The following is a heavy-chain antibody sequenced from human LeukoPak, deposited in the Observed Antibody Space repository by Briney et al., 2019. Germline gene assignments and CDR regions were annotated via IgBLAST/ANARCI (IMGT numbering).Heavy chain of an antibody. Sequence: GGSLRLYCAASGFTFSNYGLHWVRQAPDKGLEWVAVIWYDGRKIYYTDSVKGRFTISRDKSKNTLYLQMNNLRAEDTALYSCAREAYSYGSTDYYFDLWGRGTLVTVSS. J-gene: IGHJ2*01. D-gene: IGHD5-18*01. CDR2: IWYDGRKI. CDR3: AREAYSYGSTDYYFDL. CDR1: GFTFSNYG. V-gene: IGHV3-33*01.